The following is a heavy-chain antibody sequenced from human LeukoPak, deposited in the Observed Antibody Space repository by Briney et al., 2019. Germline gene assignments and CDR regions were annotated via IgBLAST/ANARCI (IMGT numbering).Heavy chain of an antibody. V-gene: IGHV1-18*01. D-gene: IGHD3-22*01. CDR1: GYTFTGYG. J-gene: IGHJ4*02. CDR2: ISAYNVNT. Sequence: GASVKVSCKASGYTFTGYGISWVRQAPGQGLEWMGWISAYNVNTNYAQKLQGRVTMTTDTSTSTAYMELRSLRSDDTAVYCCARDRPEYYYDSSGYYYTDQLDYWGQGTLVTVSS. CDR3: ARDRPEYYYDSSGYYYTDQLDY.